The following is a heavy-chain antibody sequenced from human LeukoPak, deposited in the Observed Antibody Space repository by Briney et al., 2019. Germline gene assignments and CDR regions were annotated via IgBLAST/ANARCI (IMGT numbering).Heavy chain of an antibody. CDR1: GGSISSYY. Sequence: SETLSLTCTVSGGSISSYYWSWIRQPPGKGLEWIGYIYYSGSTNYNPSLKSRVTISVDTSKNQFSLKLSSVTAADTAVYYCARAPYYDFWSGYPNYFDYWGQGTLVTVSS. D-gene: IGHD3-3*01. CDR2: IYYSGST. V-gene: IGHV4-59*01. J-gene: IGHJ4*02. CDR3: ARAPYYDFWSGYPNYFDY.